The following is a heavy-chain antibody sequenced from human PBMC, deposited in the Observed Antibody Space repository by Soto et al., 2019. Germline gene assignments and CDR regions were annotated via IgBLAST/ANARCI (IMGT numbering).Heavy chain of an antibody. Sequence: QVQLVESGGGVVQPGRSLRPSCAASGFTFSSCAMHWVRQAPGKGLEWVAVIIYDGSDKYYADSVQGRFTISRDNSKNTLYLQMNSLRPEDTAVYYCAAELGNSGYDGHDYWGQGTLVTVSS. V-gene: IGHV3-30-3*01. CDR2: IIYDGSDK. J-gene: IGHJ4*02. CDR3: AAELGNSGYDGHDY. D-gene: IGHD5-12*01. CDR1: GFTFSSCA.